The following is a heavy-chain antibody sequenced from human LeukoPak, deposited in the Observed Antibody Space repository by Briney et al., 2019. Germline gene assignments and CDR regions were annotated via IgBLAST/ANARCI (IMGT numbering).Heavy chain of an antibody. Sequence: SETLSLTCTVSGGSISSYYWSWIRQPPGKGLEWIGYIYYSGSTNYNPSLKSRVTISVDTSKNQFSLKLSSVTAADTAVYYCARDGYYYGSGSSNWFDPWGQGTLVTVSS. V-gene: IGHV4-59*01. CDR1: GGSISSYY. CDR3: ARDGYYYGSGSSNWFDP. D-gene: IGHD3-10*01. J-gene: IGHJ5*02. CDR2: IYYSGST.